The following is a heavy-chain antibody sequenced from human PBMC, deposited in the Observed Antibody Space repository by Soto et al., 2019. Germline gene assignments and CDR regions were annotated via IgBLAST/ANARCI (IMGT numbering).Heavy chain of an antibody. V-gene: IGHV4-61*01. CDR3: ARSNNQGLVDY. CDR1: GVSVSRGPNY. J-gene: IGHJ4*02. CDR2: VYGIQTT. D-gene: IGHD1-1*01. Sequence: QVQLQESGPRLVKPSETLSLTCIVSGVSVSRGPNYWSWIRQPPGGRLEWLGYVYGIQTTNTNPSLASRVSISKDPSKIQFSLRLTSVTAADTAVYYCARSNNQGLVDYWGQGTLVTVSS.